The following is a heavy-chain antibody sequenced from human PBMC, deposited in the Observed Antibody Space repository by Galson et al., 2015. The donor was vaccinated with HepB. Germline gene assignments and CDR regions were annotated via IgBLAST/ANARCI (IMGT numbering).Heavy chain of an antibody. V-gene: IGHV3-48*03. J-gene: IGHJ4*02. D-gene: IGHD1-26*01. CDR1: GFTFSSYG. CDR2: ISSSGSTI. CDR3: ARVVVGWELLPPFDY. Sequence: SLRLSCAASGFTFSSYGMNWVRQAPGKGLEWVSYISSSGSTIYYADSVKGRFTISRDNAKNSLYLQMNSLRAEDTAVYYCARVVVGWELLPPFDYWGQGTLVTVSS.